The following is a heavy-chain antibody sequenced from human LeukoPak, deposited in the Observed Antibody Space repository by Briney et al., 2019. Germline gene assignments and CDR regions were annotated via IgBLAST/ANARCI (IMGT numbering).Heavy chain of an antibody. J-gene: IGHJ4*02. Sequence: PGGSLRLSCAASGFTFSSYSMNWVRQAPGKGLEWVSSISSSSSYIYYADSVKGRFTISRDNSKNTLYLQMNSLRAEDTAVYYCAPRPLYYYDSSGAFDYWGQGTLVTVSS. CDR3: APRPLYYYDSSGAFDY. CDR1: GFTFSSYS. V-gene: IGHV3-21*04. CDR2: ISSSSSYI. D-gene: IGHD3-22*01.